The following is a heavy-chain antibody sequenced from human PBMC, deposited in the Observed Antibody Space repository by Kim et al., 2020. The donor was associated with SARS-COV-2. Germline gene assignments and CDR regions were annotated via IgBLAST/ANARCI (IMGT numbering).Heavy chain of an antibody. CDR3: ARELYCSGWYAYFDY. CDR2: ICYTGST. J-gene: IGHJ4*02. CDR1: GGSISSYY. Sequence: SETLSLTCTVSGGSISSYYWSWIRQPPGKGLEWIGYICYTGSTNYNPSLKSRVTISVDTAKNQFSLKLSSVTAADTAVYYCARELYCSGWYAYFDYWCLG. V-gene: IGHV4-59*13. D-gene: IGHD6-19*01.